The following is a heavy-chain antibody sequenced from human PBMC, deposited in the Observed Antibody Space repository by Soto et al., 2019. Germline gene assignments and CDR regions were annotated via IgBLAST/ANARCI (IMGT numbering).Heavy chain of an antibody. Sequence: SETLSLSCNVSGGSISNYYWTWVRQSPEKGLEWIGYMYYNGNINYNPSLKSRVTISIDTSKNQFSLTLKSVTAADTAVYYCASGGNWFDPWGQGVLVTVSS. D-gene: IGHD3-16*01. J-gene: IGHJ5*02. CDR3: ASGGNWFDP. CDR1: GGSISNYY. CDR2: MYYNGNI. V-gene: IGHV4-59*01.